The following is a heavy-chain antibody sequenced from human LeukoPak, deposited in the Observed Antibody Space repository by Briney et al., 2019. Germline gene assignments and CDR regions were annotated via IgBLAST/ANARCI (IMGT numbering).Heavy chain of an antibody. J-gene: IGHJ4*02. Sequence: GGSLRLPCAASGFTFSDYYMSWIRQAPGKGLEWVSYISSGSTIYYADSVKGRFTISRDNAKNSLYLQMNSLRAEDTAVYYCAREGAWELYSGSYFDYWGQGTLVTVSS. V-gene: IGHV3-11*04. D-gene: IGHD1-26*01. CDR3: AREGAWELYSGSYFDY. CDR2: ISSGSTI. CDR1: GFTFSDYY.